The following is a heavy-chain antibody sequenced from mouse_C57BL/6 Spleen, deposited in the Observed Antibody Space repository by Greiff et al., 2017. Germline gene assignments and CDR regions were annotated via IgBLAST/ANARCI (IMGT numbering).Heavy chain of an antibody. CDR2: IYPGSGST. CDR1: GYTFTSYW. V-gene: IGHV1-55*01. CDR3: ARSRDGYYGFAY. D-gene: IGHD2-3*01. Sequence: VQLQQSGAELVKPGASVKMSCKASGYTFTSYWITWVKQRPGQGLEWIGDIYPGSGSTNYNEKFKSKATLPVDTSSSTAYMQLSSLTSEDSAVYYCARSRDGYYGFAYWGQGTLVTVSA. J-gene: IGHJ3*01.